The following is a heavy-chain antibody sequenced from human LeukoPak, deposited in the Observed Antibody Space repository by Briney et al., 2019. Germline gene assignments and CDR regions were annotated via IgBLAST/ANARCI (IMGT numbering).Heavy chain of an antibody. V-gene: IGHV1-18*04. J-gene: IGHJ4*02. D-gene: IGHD2-15*01. CDR3: AREVILNAAYCSDCNSGQFFDH. CDR2: ISSYNGNT. Sequence: ASVKVSCTASGYMFNAYGISWVRQAPGQGLEWMGWISSYNGNTNYPQKFQGRVTVTTDTSTTTAYMELTSLTSDDTAMYYCAREVILNAAYCSDCNSGQFFDHWGQGTLVTVSS. CDR1: GYMFNAYG.